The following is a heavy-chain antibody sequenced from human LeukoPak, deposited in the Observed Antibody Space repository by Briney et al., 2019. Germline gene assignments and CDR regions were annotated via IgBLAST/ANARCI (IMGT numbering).Heavy chain of an antibody. Sequence: PGGSLRLSCAASGFTFSSYSMHWVRQAPGKGLEWVAVIWYDGSNKYYADSVKDRFTISRDNSKNTLYLQMNSLRAEDTAVYYCARDEAGGGYTFDYWGQGTLVTVSS. J-gene: IGHJ4*02. CDR1: GFTFSSYS. D-gene: IGHD5-24*01. V-gene: IGHV3-33*08. CDR3: ARDEAGGGYTFDY. CDR2: IWYDGSNK.